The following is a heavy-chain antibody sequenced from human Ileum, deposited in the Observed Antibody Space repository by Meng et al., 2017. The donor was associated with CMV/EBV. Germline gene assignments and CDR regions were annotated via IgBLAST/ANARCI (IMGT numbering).Heavy chain of an antibody. V-gene: IGHV4-31*02. Sequence: GDSITSGSSYWTWIRQLPGKGLEWIGYMYYSGYTYYNPSLKSRPAISRDTSKNQFSLDLTSVTAADTAVYYCARVNNYYGSGSYADYWGQGTLVTVSS. CDR2: MYYSGYT. D-gene: IGHD3-10*01. CDR3: ARVNNYYGSGSYADY. J-gene: IGHJ4*02. CDR1: GDSITSGSSY.